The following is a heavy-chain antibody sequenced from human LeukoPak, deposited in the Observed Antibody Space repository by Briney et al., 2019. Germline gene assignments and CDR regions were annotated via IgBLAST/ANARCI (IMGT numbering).Heavy chain of an antibody. Sequence: GASVTVSCTVSGYTLTELSMHWVRQAPGKGLEWMGGFDPEDGETIYAQKFQGRVTMTEDTSTHTAYMELSSLRSEDTAVYYCATSSGSYYNGFDYWGQGTLVTVSS. D-gene: IGHD3-10*01. V-gene: IGHV1-24*01. CDR3: ATSSGSYYNGFDY. CDR1: GYTLTELS. J-gene: IGHJ4*02. CDR2: FDPEDGET.